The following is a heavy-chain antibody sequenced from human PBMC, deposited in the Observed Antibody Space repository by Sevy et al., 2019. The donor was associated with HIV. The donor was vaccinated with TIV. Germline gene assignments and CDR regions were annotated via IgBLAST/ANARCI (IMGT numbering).Heavy chain of an antibody. CDR3: TTDPTMIVVVITSPLGDI. Sequence: GGSLRLSCAASGFTFSNAWMRWVRQAPGKGLEWVGRIKSKTDGGTTDYAAPVKGRFTISRDDSKNTLYLQMNSLKTEDTAVYYCTTDPTMIVVVITSPLGDIWGQGTMVTVSS. D-gene: IGHD3-22*01. CDR2: IKSKTDGGTT. CDR1: GFTFSNAW. V-gene: IGHV3-15*01. J-gene: IGHJ3*02.